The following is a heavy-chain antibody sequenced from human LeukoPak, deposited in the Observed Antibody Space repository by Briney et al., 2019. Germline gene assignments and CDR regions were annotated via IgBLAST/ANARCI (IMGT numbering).Heavy chain of an antibody. CDR1: GFTFSSYA. J-gene: IGHJ6*02. Sequence: GGSLRLSCAASGFTFSSYAMSWVRQAPGKGLEWVSAISGSGGSTYYADSVKGRFTISRDNSKNTLYLQMNSLRAEDTAVYYCAKDPRSRFASHGLYGMDVWGQGTTVTVSS. D-gene: IGHD3-10*01. V-gene: IGHV3-23*01. CDR3: AKDPRSRFASHGLYGMDV. CDR2: ISGSGGST.